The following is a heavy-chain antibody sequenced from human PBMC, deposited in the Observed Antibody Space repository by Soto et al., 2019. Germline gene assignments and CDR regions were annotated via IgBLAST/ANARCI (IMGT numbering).Heavy chain of an antibody. J-gene: IGHJ3*02. CDR3: ARQQTFGPTTTDAFDI. CDR2: IYPGDSDT. Sequence: GESLKISCKGSGYSFTSYWIGWARQMPGKGLEWMGIIYPGDSDTRYSPSFQGQVTISADKSISTAYLQWSSLKASDTAMYYCARQQTFGPTTTDAFDIWGQGTMVTVSS. D-gene: IGHD1-1*01. CDR1: GYSFTSYW. V-gene: IGHV5-51*01.